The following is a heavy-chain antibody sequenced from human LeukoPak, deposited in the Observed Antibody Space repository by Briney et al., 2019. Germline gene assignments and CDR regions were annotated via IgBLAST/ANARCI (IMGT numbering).Heavy chain of an antibody. CDR1: GFTFSSYA. J-gene: IGHJ5*02. V-gene: IGHV3-30-3*01. Sequence: GGSLRLSCAASGFTFSSYAMHWVRQAPGKGLEWVAVISYDGSNKYYADSVKGRFTISRDNSKNTLYLQMNSLRAEDTAVYYCASSWESSSSRWFDPWGQGTLVTVSS. D-gene: IGHD6-6*01. CDR3: ASSWESSSSRWFDP. CDR2: ISYDGSNK.